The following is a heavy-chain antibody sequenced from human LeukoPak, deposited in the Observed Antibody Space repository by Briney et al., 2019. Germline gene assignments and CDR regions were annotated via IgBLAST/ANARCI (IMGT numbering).Heavy chain of an antibody. D-gene: IGHD5-18*01. J-gene: IGHJ4*02. Sequence: SETLSLTCTVPGGSISSHYWSWIRQPPGKGLEWIAYLFDSVNTKDNPSLQSRLTLSADTSKNQFSLRLSSVTAADTAVYYCATIKRGSIFGYFDFWGQGTLVTVSS. CDR3: ATIKRGSIFGYFDF. CDR2: LFDSVNT. CDR1: GGSISSHY. V-gene: IGHV4-59*11.